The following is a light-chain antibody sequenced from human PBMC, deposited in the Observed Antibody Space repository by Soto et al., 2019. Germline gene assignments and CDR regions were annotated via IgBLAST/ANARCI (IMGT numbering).Light chain of an antibody. J-gene: IGKJ1*01. CDR1: QSISSW. CDR3: QQYNSYWT. CDR2: KAS. V-gene: IGKV1-5*03. Sequence: DIQMTQSPSTLSASVGDRVTITCRASQSISSWLAWYQQKPGKATKLLIYKASSLESGVPSRLSGSGSGTDFTLTISSLQPDDFATYYCQQYNSYWTFGQGTNVEIK.